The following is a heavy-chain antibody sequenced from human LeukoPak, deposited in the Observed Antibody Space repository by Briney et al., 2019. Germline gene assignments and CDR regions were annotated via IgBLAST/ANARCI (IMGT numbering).Heavy chain of an antibody. CDR1: GGSISSYY. CDR2: IYYSGST. D-gene: IGHD6-6*01. J-gene: IGHJ6*02. CDR3: AREVRTYSSSSGYYYYGMDV. Sequence: PSETLSLTCTVSGGSISSYYWSLIRQPPGKGLEWIGYIYYSGSTNYNPSLKSRVTISVDTSKNQFSLKLSSVTAADTAVYYCAREVRTYSSSSGYYYYGMDVWGQGTTVTVSS. V-gene: IGHV4-59*01.